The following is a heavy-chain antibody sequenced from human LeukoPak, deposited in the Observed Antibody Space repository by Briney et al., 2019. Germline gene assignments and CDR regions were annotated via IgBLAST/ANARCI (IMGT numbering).Heavy chain of an antibody. Sequence: TSETLSLTCTVSGGSIDSSNYYWGWIRQPPGKGLEWIGSISYSGSSYYNPSLKSRVTISVDTSKNQFSLKLSSVTAADAAVYYCASSQLLSGRNWFDPWGQGILVTVSS. CDR2: ISYSGSS. V-gene: IGHV4-39*07. CDR1: GGSIDSSNYY. CDR3: ASSQLLSGRNWFDP. D-gene: IGHD2-2*01. J-gene: IGHJ5*02.